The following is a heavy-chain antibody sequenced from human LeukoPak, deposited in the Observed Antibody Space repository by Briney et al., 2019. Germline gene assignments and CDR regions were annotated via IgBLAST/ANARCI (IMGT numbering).Heavy chain of an antibody. D-gene: IGHD3-10*02. V-gene: IGHV3-48*04. Sequence: GGSLRLSCAACGFTFSNYGMNWVRQAPGKGLEWVSYISSSGSTIYYADSVKGRFTISRDNAKNSLYLQMNSLRAEDTAVYYCAELGITMIGGVWGKGTTVTISS. J-gene: IGHJ6*04. CDR2: ISSSGSTI. CDR1: GFTFSNYG. CDR3: AELGITMIGGV.